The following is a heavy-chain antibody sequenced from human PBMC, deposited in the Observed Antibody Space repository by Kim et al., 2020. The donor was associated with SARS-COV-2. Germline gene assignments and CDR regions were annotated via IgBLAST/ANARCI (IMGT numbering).Heavy chain of an antibody. Sequence: GGSLRLSCAASGFTFSSYGMHWVRQAPGKGLEWVAVISYDGSNKYYADSVKGRFTISRDNSKNTLYLQMNSLRAEDTAVYYCAKSISWTTRYYMDVWGKGTTVTVSS. CDR1: GFTFSSYG. CDR3: AKSISWTTRYYMDV. CDR2: ISYDGSNK. V-gene: IGHV3-30*18. D-gene: IGHD5-12*01. J-gene: IGHJ6*03.